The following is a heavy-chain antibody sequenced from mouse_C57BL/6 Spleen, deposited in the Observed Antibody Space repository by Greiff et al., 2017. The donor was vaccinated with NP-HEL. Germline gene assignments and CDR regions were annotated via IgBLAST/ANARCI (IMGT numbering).Heavy chain of an antibody. CDR3: ASPLLRSQFAY. Sequence: QVQLKESGPGLVQPSQSLPITCTVSGFSLTSYGVHWVRQSPGKGLEWLGVIWSGGSTDYNAAFISRLSISKDNSKSQVFFKMNSLQADDTAIYYCASPLLRSQFAYWGQGTLVTVSA. J-gene: IGHJ3*01. CDR1: GFSLTSYG. V-gene: IGHV2-2*01. CDR2: IWSGGST. D-gene: IGHD1-1*01.